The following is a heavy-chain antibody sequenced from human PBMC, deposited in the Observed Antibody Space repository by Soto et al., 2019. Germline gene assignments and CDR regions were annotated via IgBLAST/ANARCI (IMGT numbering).Heavy chain of an antibody. V-gene: IGHV4-31*03. D-gene: IGHD6-19*01. CDR3: ARGRDEVAVAGNYYFDY. CDR1: GGSISSGGYY. J-gene: IGHJ4*02. CDR2: IYYSGST. Sequence: SSETLSLTCTVSGGSISSGGYYWSWIRQHPGKGLEWIGYIYYSGSTYYNPSLKSRVTISVDTSKNQFSLKLSSVTAADTAVYYCARGRDEVAVAGNYYFDYWGQGTLVTVSS.